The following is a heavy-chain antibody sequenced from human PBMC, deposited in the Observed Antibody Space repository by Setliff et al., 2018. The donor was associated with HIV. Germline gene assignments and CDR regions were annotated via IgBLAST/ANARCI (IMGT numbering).Heavy chain of an antibody. V-gene: IGHV4-39*01. CDR2: FYYSGST. Sequence: KTSETLSLTCSVSGGSISSSNYYGGWIRQPPGKGLEWIGSFYYSGSTYYNPSLKSRITISVDTSKNQFSLRLSSVTAADTAVYYCARQGLVLVPASIDWRLPPSPIDCWGQGTLVTVSS. CDR3: ARQGLVLVPASIDWRLPPSPIDC. CDR1: GGSISSSNYY. J-gene: IGHJ4*02. D-gene: IGHD2-2*01.